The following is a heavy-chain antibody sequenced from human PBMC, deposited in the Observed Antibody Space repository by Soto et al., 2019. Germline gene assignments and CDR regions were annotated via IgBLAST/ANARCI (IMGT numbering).Heavy chain of an antibody. V-gene: IGHV3-43*02. CDR3: AKDTGEIAAAGTFDY. J-gene: IGHJ4*02. D-gene: IGHD6-13*01. CDR2: ISGDGGST. Sequence: GGSLRLSCAASGFTFDDYAMHWVRQAPGKGLEWVSLISGDGGSTYYADSVKGRFTISRDNSKNTLYLQMNSLRAEDTAVYYCAKDTGEIAAAGTFDYWGQGTLVTVSS. CDR1: GFTFDDYA.